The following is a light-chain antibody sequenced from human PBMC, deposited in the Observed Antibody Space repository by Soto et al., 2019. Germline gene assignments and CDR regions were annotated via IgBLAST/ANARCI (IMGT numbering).Light chain of an antibody. CDR1: QSVSSSY. CDR2: GAS. CDR3: QQYGSSLSWT. V-gene: IGKV3-20*01. Sequence: EIGLTQSPGTLSLSPGERATLSCRASQSVSSSYLAWYQQKPGQAPRLLIYGASSRATGIPDWFSGSGSETDFTLTISRLEPEDGAVYYCQQYGSSLSWTVGQGTKVYVK. J-gene: IGKJ1*01.